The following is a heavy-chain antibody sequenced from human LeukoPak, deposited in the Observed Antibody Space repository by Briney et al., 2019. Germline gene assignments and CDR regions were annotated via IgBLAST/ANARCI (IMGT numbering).Heavy chain of an antibody. CDR2: IGTAGET. J-gene: IGHJ2*01. Sequence: GGSLRLSCAASGFTLRGHDMHWVRQTPGKGLEWVSAIGTAGETYYPGSLEDRFTISRENAKNFLYLQMNSLGARDTAVYYCARDEIPGDDNWYFDLWGRGTLVTVSS. D-gene: IGHD7-27*01. CDR3: ARDEIPGDDNWYFDL. V-gene: IGHV3-13*01. CDR1: GFTLRGHD.